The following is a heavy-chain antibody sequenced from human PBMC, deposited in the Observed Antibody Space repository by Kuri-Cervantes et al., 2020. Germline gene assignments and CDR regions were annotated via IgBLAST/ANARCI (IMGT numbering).Heavy chain of an antibody. J-gene: IGHJ4*02. V-gene: IGHV4-31*01. D-gene: IGHD5-24*01. CDR1: GGSISTCGFY. Sequence: SETLSLTCTVSGGSISTCGFYWDWNRQHPGKGLEWVGYISYSGSTYYNPSLKSLVTISVDTSKNQFFLKLSSVTAADTAVYYCARRRDGYSVDYWGQGTLVTVSS. CDR2: ISYSGST. CDR3: ARRRDGYSVDY.